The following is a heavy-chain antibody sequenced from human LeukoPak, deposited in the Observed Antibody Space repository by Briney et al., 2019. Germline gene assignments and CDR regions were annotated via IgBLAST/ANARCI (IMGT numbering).Heavy chain of an antibody. CDR1: GGSISSYY. Sequence: SETLSLTCTVSGGSISSYYWSWIRQPAGKGLEWIGYIYHSGSTYYNPSLKSRVTISVDRSKNQFSLKLSSVTAADTAVYYCASRGDILTGPRNADYWGQGTLVTVSS. D-gene: IGHD3-9*01. J-gene: IGHJ4*02. CDR2: IYHSGST. CDR3: ASRGDILTGPRNADY. V-gene: IGHV4-59*12.